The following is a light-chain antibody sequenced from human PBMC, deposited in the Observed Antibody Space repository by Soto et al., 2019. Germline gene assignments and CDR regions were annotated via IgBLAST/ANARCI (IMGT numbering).Light chain of an antibody. CDR3: QKYDSAPTA. CDR2: AAS. J-gene: IGKJ1*01. Sequence: DIQVTQSPSSLSASTRDRITITCRASQGIKKFLAWYQQKPGKVPHLLIYAASTLRPGVPPRFSGSASGTDFTLTIASLQSEDVATYYCQKYDSAPTAFGQGTKVDIK. CDR1: QGIKKF. V-gene: IGKV1-27*01.